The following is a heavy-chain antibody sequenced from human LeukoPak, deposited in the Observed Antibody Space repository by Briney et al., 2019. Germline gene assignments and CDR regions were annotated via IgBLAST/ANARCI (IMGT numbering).Heavy chain of an antibody. CDR1: GGTFSSYA. CDR3: ARDLHSSGSIYYYYMDV. D-gene: IGHD3-22*01. Sequence: ASVKVSCEASGGTFSSYAISWVRQAPGQGLEWMGRFIPIFGTANYAQKFQGRVTITTDESTSTAYMELSSLRSEDTAVYYCARDLHSSGSIYYYYMDVWGKGTTLTVSS. CDR2: FIPIFGTA. V-gene: IGHV1-69*05. J-gene: IGHJ6*03.